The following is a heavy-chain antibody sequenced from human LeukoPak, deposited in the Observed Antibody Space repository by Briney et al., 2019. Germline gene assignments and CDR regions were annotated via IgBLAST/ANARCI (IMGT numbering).Heavy chain of an antibody. Sequence: SETLSLTCEVYGGSFSGYNCSWIRQSPGTGLEWIGEVYHGGTTTYNPSLKSRVTISVDKSKNQFSLKLNSVTAADTAVYYCARRITGTLAPFDDWGQGTLVTVSS. CDR1: GGSFSGYN. CDR3: ARRITGTLAPFDD. CDR2: VYHGGTT. D-gene: IGHD1-20*01. V-gene: IGHV4-34*01. J-gene: IGHJ4*02.